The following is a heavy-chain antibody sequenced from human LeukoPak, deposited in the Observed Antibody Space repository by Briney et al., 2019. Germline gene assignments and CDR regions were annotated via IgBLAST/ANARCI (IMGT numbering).Heavy chain of an antibody. D-gene: IGHD4-17*01. CDR2: IYYSGST. CDR1: GGSISSSSYY. CDR3: ARQAYMTTVTTWDY. J-gene: IGHJ4*02. Sequence: KASETLSLTCTVSGGSISSSSYYWGWIRQPPGKGLEWIGSIYYSGSTYYNPSLKSRVTISVDTSKNQFSLKLSSVTAADTAVYYCARQAYMTTVTTWDYWGQGTLVTVSS. V-gene: IGHV4-39*01.